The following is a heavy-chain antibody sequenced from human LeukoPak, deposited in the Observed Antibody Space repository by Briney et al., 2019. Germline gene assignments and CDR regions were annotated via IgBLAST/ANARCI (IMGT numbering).Heavy chain of an antibody. Sequence: SETLSLTCAVYGGSFSGYYWSWIRQPPGKGLEWIGEINHSGSTNYNPSLKSRVTISVDTSKNQFSLKLSSVTAADTAVYYCARDRSDAWARNRDWFDPWGQGTLVTGSS. CDR3: ARDRSDAWARNRDWFDP. CDR2: INHSGST. V-gene: IGHV4-34*01. J-gene: IGHJ5*02. D-gene: IGHD1-14*01. CDR1: GGSFSGYY.